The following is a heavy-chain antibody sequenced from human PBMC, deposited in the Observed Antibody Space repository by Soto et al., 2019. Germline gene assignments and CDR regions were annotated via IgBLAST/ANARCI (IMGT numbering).Heavy chain of an antibody. CDR1: AVTFTGFG. D-gene: IGHD2-21*01. CDR2: IRFDGSNT. J-gene: IGHJ3*02. CDR3: ARDDSFAFDI. Sequence: PGGSLRLSCAASAVTFTGFGMHWVRQAPGKGLEWVAVIRFDGSNTHYADSVKGRFTISRDNARSSLYLQMNSLRADDTAVYYCARDDSFAFDIWGQGTMVTVSS. V-gene: IGHV3-33*01.